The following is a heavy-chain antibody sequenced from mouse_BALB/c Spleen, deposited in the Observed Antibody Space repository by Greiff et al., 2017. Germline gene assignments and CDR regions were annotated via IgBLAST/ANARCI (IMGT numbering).Heavy chain of an antibody. V-gene: IGHV1S22*01. CDR3: RGYGSSYDY. CDR2: IYPGSGST. D-gene: IGHD1-1*01. J-gene: IGHJ2*01. Sequence: LQQPGSELVRPGASVKLSCKASGYTFTSYWMHWVKQRPGQGLEWIGNIYPGSGSTNYDEKFKSKATLTVDTSSSTAYMQLSSLTSEDSAVYYCRGYGSSYDYWGQGTTLTVSS. CDR1: GYTFTSYW.